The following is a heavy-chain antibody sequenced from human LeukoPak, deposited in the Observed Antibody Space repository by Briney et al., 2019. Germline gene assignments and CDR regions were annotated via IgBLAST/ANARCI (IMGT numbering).Heavy chain of an antibody. CDR1: GFTFSNYT. D-gene: IGHD4/OR15-4a*01. CDR3: ARLDGAPDY. CDR2: ISSSSTYI. Sequence: GGSLRLSCAASGFTFSNYTMIWVRQVRQGAGKGLEWVSSISSSSTYIYYADAVKARFTISRENAKNSLYLQMNSLRAEDTAVYYCARLDGAPDYWGQGTLVTVSS. V-gene: IGHV3-21*01. J-gene: IGHJ4*02.